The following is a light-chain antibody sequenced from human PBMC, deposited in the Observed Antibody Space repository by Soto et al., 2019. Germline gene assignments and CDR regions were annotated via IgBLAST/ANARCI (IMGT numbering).Light chain of an antibody. CDR3: QQYGSSPPIN. V-gene: IGKV3-20*01. J-gene: IGKJ5*01. Sequence: EIVLTQSPGTLCLSPVEGATLSCRSSQSINSNFLAWYQQKRGQVPRLLIYAASTRATGLPARFSGSGSGTDFTLTISRLEPEDFAVYYCQQYGSSPPINFGQGTRLEIK. CDR2: AAS. CDR1: QSINSNF.